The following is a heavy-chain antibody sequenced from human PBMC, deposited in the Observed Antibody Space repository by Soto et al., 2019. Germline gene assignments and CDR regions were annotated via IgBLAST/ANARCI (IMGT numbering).Heavy chain of an antibody. J-gene: IGHJ4*02. CDR2: ISSTTNYI. V-gene: IGHV3-21*01. Sequence: PGGSLRLSCAASGFTFTRYSINWVRQAPGKGLEWVSSISSTTNYIYCADSMKGRFTVSRDNAKNSVYLDMNSLSAEDTAVYYCARESEDLTSNFDYWGQGTLVTVSS. CDR1: GFTFTRYS. CDR3: ARESEDLTSNFDY.